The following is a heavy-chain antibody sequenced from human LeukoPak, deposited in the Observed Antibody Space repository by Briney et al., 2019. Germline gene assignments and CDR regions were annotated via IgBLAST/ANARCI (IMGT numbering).Heavy chain of an antibody. Sequence: GESLKISCKGSGYSFTSYWISWVRQLPGKGLEWMGRIDPRDSYTKYSPSFQGHVSISADKSISTAYLQWSSLKASDTATYYCARLESSGYYVYWGQGTLVTVSS. CDR1: GYSFTSYW. CDR3: ARLESSGYYVY. V-gene: IGHV5-10-1*01. CDR2: IDPRDSYT. J-gene: IGHJ4*02. D-gene: IGHD3-22*01.